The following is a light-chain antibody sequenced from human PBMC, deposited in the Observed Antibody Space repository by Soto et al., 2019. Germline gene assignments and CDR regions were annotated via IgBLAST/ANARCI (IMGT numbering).Light chain of an antibody. V-gene: IGLV2-23*02. CDR3: CSYAGSSTVI. CDR2: DVN. Sequence: QSALTQPASVSGSPGQSITISCTGSRSDVGSYNLVSWYQHHPGKAPKLMIYDVNKRPSGVSNRFSGSKSGNTASLTISGLQPEEEADYYCCSYAGSSTVIFVGGTKLTVL. J-gene: IGLJ2*01. CDR1: RSDVGSYNL.